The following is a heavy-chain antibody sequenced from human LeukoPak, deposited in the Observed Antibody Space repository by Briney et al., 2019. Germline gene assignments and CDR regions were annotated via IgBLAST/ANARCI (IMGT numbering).Heavy chain of an antibody. CDR3: ARVNEGGFDP. J-gene: IGHJ5*02. CDR1: GGTLSSYA. Sequence: SVKVSCKSSGGTLSSYAIIWVRQAPGQGLEWMGRIIPILGIANYAQKFQGRVTITADKSTSTAYMELSSLRSEDTAVYYCARVNEGGFDPWGQGTLVTVSS. V-gene: IGHV1-69*04. D-gene: IGHD1-1*01. CDR2: IIPILGIA.